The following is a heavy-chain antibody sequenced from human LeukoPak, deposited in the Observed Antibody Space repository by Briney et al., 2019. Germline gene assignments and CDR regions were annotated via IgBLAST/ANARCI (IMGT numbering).Heavy chain of an antibody. CDR3: ARVYYDFWSGYFEYYFDY. J-gene: IGHJ4*02. CDR1: GFTFSDYY. D-gene: IGHD3-3*01. CDR2: MSGSGSTI. Sequence: GGSLRLSCAASGFTFSDYYMSWIRQAPGKGLEWVSFMSGSGSTIYYADSVKGRFTISRDNAKNSLYLQMNSLRAEDTAVYYCARVYYDFWSGYFEYYFDYWGQGTLVTVSS. V-gene: IGHV3-11*01.